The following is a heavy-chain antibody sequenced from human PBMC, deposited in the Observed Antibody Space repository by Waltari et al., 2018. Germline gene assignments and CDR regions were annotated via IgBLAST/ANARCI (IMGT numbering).Heavy chain of an antibody. CDR1: GFTVSNIY. J-gene: IGHJ3*02. CDR2: IYSGGTT. D-gene: IGHD1-20*01. CDR3: AREGGRITGRSAFDI. Sequence: EVQLVESGGGLMQPGGSLRLYCEASGFTVSNIYMSWVRQAPGKGLEWVSVIYSGGTTHYADSVKGRFTISRDNSKNTLYLQMNSLRAEDTAVYYCAREGGRITGRSAFDIWGQGTMVTVSS. V-gene: IGHV3-53*01.